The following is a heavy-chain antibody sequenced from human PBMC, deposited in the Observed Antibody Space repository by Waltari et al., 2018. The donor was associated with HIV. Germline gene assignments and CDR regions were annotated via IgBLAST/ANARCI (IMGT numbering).Heavy chain of an antibody. D-gene: IGHD3-10*01. Sequence: AESGGRLIQPGGSLGLSCTASNFSVSGKHVTWIRQAPVGSLEWVAVIYPDDTTHYADSVSGRFTISRAKSRTTVLLLMNGLFVDDTATYFCATSVRYYGPWGQGTRVTVSS. J-gene: IGHJ5*02. CDR2: IYPDDTT. V-gene: IGHV3-53*01. CDR1: NFSVSGKH. CDR3: ATSVRYYGP.